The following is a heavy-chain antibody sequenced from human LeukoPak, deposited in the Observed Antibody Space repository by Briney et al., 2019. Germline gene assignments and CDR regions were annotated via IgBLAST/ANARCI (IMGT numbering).Heavy chain of an antibody. V-gene: IGHV6-1*01. Sequence: SQTLSLTCAISGDSVSSNSAAWNWIRQSPSRGLEWLGRTYYRSKWYNDYAVSVKSRITINPDTSKNQFSLQLNSVTPEDTAVYYCARFYYDFWSSIYYFDYWGQGTLVTVSS. D-gene: IGHD3-3*01. CDR3: ARFYYDFWSSIYYFDY. CDR2: TYYRSKWYN. J-gene: IGHJ4*02. CDR1: GDSVSSNSAA.